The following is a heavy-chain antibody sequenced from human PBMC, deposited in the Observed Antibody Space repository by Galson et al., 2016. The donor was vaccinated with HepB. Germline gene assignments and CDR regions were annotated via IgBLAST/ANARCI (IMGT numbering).Heavy chain of an antibody. CDR1: GFTFSNYG. CDR3: AKASLGQLWHNFFDY. J-gene: IGHJ4*02. D-gene: IGHD5-18*01. Sequence: SLRLSCAGSGFTFSNYGVHWVRQAPGKGLEWVAVISYDGSNKYYGDSVKDRFSISRDNSKNTLYLQMNSLRPEDTAVYFCAKASLGQLWHNFFDYWGQGSLVTVSS. CDR2: ISYDGSNK. V-gene: IGHV3-30*18.